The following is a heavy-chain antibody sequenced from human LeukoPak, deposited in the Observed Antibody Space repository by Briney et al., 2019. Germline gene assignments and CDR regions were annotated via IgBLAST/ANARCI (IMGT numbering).Heavy chain of an antibody. J-gene: IGHJ4*02. CDR2: IYHSGST. CDR3: ARLLAAAGYFDY. CDR1: GGSISSSKW. D-gene: IGHD6-13*01. V-gene: IGHV4-4*02. Sequence: SGTLSLTCAVTGGSISSSKWRRRGRQPPGKGLEWIGEIYHSGSTNYNPSLKSRVTISVDKSKNQFFLKLSSVTAADTAVYYCARLLAAAGYFDYWGQGTLVTVSS.